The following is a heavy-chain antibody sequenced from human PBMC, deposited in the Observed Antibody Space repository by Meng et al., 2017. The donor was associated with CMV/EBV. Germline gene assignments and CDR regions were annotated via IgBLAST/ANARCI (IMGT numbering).Heavy chain of an antibody. Sequence: GESLKISSAASGFTFSNAWMSWVRQAPGKGLEWVGRIKSKTDGGTTDYAAPVKGRFTISRDDSKNTLYLQMNSLKTEDTAVYYCTTGLTMVRGVITYYYYYGMDVWGQGTTVTVSS. CDR2: IKSKTDGGTT. J-gene: IGHJ6*02. CDR3: TTGLTMVRGVITYYYYYGMDV. V-gene: IGHV3-15*01. CDR1: GFTFSNAW. D-gene: IGHD3-10*01.